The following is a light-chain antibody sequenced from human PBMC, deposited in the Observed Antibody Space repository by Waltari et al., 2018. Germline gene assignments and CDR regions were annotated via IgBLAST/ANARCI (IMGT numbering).Light chain of an antibody. V-gene: IGKV1-13*02. CDR1: QVIFTA. CDR2: GDS. CDR3: QQFTAYPLT. Sequence: AFQLTQSPSSLSASVGDRVTITCRASQVIFTALAWYQQRPGKPPKLLIYGDSMLARGVPSRFSGSGSGTDFTLTISNLQPEDFATYYCQQFTAYPLTFGGGTTVDI. J-gene: IGKJ4*01.